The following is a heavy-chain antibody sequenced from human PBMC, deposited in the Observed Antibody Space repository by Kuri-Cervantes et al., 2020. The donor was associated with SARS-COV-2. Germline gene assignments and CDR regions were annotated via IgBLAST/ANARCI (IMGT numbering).Heavy chain of an antibody. Sequence: GSLRLSCTVSGASIGSTDSYWGWIRQPPGKAKEWIGSIKYSGSTFYNPSLKSRVTISVDTSKNQFSLKLSSVTAADTAVYYCARQLRLYSMDVWGKGTTVTVSS. CDR1: GASIGSTDSY. D-gene: IGHD5-12*01. CDR3: ARQLRLYSMDV. CDR2: IKYSGST. V-gene: IGHV4-39*01. J-gene: IGHJ6*03.